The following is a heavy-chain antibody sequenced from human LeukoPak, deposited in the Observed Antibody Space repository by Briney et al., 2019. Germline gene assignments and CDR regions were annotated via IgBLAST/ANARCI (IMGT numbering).Heavy chain of an antibody. D-gene: IGHD6-13*01. Sequence: SPSETLSLTCTVSVGSISTGSYYWGWVRQPPGKGLEYIGSISYSETTYYNPSLKSRVTISVDTSKNHFSVNLSSVSAEDTAVYYCARSSAGVPFDYWGQGTLVTVSS. CDR2: ISYSETT. V-gene: IGHV4-39*02. CDR1: VGSISTGSYY. J-gene: IGHJ4*02. CDR3: ARSSAGVPFDY.